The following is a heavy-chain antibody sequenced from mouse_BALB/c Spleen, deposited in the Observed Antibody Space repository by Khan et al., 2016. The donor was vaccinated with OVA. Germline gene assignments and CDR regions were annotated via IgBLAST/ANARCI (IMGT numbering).Heavy chain of an antibody. CDR2: ISYSGSS. Sequence: VQLQQSGPGLVKPSQSLSLTCTVNGYSITSNYAWNWIRQFPGNKLEWMGYISYSGSSNYNPSLKSRSSSTRDTSKNQFFLLLHSVTTEDSATYYCARGNYYGYALDYWGQGTSVTVSS. V-gene: IGHV3-2*02. CDR1: GYSITSNYA. CDR3: ARGNYYGYALDY. D-gene: IGHD1-1*01. J-gene: IGHJ4*01.